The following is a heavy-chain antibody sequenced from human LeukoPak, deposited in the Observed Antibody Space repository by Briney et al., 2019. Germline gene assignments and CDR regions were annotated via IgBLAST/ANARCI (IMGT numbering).Heavy chain of an antibody. CDR1: GFTFSNYA. J-gene: IGHJ4*02. CDR2: ISASGGST. Sequence: GGSLRLSCAASGFTFSNYAMSWVRQAPGKGLEWVSGISASGGSTYYAHSVNGRFTISRDNSKNTVSLQMDSLRAEDTALYYWAKSNGYTNSWYDYWGQGTLVSVSS. V-gene: IGHV3-23*01. D-gene: IGHD6-13*01. CDR3: AKSNGYTNSWYDY.